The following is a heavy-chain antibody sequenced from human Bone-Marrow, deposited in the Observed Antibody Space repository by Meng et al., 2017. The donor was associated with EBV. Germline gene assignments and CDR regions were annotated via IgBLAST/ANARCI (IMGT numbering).Heavy chain of an antibody. CDR1: GGSIISSSW. V-gene: IGHV4-4*02. CDR3: LLQVQDDDY. Sequence: QVQLKESGPGRVKPSGTLSPTCAVSGGSIISSSWWSWDRQPPGKGLGCIGEIYHSGSTNYIPSLKSRVTISVDKSKNQFSLKLSSVTAADTAVYYCLLQVQDDDYWGQGTLVTVSS. D-gene: IGHD1-1*01. J-gene: IGHJ4*02. CDR2: IYHSGST.